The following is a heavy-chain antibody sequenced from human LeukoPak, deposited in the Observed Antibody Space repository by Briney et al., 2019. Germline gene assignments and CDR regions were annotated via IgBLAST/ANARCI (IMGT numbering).Heavy chain of an antibody. Sequence: GASVKVSCKASGGTFSSYAISWVRQAPGQGLEWMGGIIPIFGTANYAQKFQGRVTITADESTSTAYMELSSLRSEDTAVYYCARDAHCSGGSCYPVRDYYGMDVWGQGTTVTVSS. CDR1: GGTFSSYA. V-gene: IGHV1-69*13. CDR2: IIPIFGTA. D-gene: IGHD2-15*01. CDR3: ARDAHCSGGSCYPVRDYYGMDV. J-gene: IGHJ6*02.